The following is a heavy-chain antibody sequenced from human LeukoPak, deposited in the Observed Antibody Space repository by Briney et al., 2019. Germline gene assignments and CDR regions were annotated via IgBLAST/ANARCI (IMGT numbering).Heavy chain of an antibody. CDR3: ARAILTASGFVWHFDL. CDR2: THYSGSA. CDR1: GGXISSGNYY. Sequence: SETLSPTCTVSGGXISSGNYYWTWIRQHPGKRLEWIGYTHYSGSAYYNPSLRSRVTISVDTSKSQFSLKLSSVTAADTAVYYWARAILTASGFVWHFDLWGRGTLVTVSS. V-gene: IGHV4-31*03. D-gene: IGHD3-3*01. J-gene: IGHJ2*01.